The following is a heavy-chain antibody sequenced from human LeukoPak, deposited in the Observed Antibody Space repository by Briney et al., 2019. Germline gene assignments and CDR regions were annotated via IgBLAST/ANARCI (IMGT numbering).Heavy chain of an antibody. V-gene: IGHV4-4*02. Sequence: SGTLSLTCVVSGDSISSSKWWSWARQPPGQGLEWIGEIYHSGGTNYNPSLKSRVTILVDKSKNQFSLNLSSVTVADTAVYYCARRASWYYFDYWGQGTLVTVSS. D-gene: IGHD1-1*01. CDR1: GDSISSSKW. CDR3: ARRASWYYFDY. J-gene: IGHJ4*02. CDR2: IYHSGGT.